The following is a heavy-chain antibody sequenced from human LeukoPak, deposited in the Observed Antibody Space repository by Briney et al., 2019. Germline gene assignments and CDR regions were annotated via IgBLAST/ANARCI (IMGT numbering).Heavy chain of an antibody. Sequence: ASVKASCKASGGTFSSYAISWVRQAPGQGLEWMGIINPSGGSTTYAQKFQGRVTITRDTSTNTVYMEVSSLRSEDTAVYYCARDRHGSGTYNYYGMDVWGQGTTVTVSS. V-gene: IGHV1-46*01. CDR1: GGTFSSYA. D-gene: IGHD3-10*01. J-gene: IGHJ6*02. CDR2: INPSGGST. CDR3: ARDRHGSGTYNYYGMDV.